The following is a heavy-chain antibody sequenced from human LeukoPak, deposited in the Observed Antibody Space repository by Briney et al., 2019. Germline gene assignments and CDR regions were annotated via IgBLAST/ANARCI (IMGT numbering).Heavy chain of an antibody. J-gene: IGHJ4*02. V-gene: IGHV1-2*02. CDR1: GYPFTGYY. Sequence: ASVKVSCKASGYPFTGYYMHWVRQAPGQGLGWMGWINPNSGGTNYAPKFQGRVTMTRDTSISTAYMELSRLRSDDTAVYYCARMWELMYYFDYWGQGTLVTVSS. CDR3: ARMWELMYYFDY. CDR2: INPNSGGT. D-gene: IGHD1-26*01.